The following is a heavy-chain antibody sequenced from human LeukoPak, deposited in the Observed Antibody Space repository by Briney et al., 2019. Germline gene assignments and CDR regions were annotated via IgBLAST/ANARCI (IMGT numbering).Heavy chain of an antibody. Sequence: GGSLRLSCAASGFTFSSYAMHWVRQAPGKGLEWVAVISYDGSNKYYADSVKGRFTISRDNSKNTLYLQMNSLRAEDTAVYYCARDLPRYCSGGSCYGSYWGQGTLVTVSS. V-gene: IGHV3-30-3*01. J-gene: IGHJ4*02. CDR3: ARDLPRYCSGGSCYGSY. CDR2: ISYDGSNK. D-gene: IGHD2-15*01. CDR1: GFTFSSYA.